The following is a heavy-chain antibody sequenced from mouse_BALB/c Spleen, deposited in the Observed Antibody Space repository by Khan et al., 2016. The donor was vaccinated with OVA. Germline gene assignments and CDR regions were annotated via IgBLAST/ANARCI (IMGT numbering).Heavy chain of an antibody. J-gene: IGHJ3*01. CDR1: GYTFTDFT. CDR3: RRGAGGRRFAY. Sequence: QVQLKQSGAELVRPGVSVKISCKGSGYTFTDFTIHWVKQSHALSLEWIGVISTYYGDVTYNQKFKGKATMTVDKSSSTTYMELARLTSEDSASYYCRRGAGGRRFAYWGQGTLVTVSA. CDR2: ISTYYGDV. V-gene: IGHV1S137*01.